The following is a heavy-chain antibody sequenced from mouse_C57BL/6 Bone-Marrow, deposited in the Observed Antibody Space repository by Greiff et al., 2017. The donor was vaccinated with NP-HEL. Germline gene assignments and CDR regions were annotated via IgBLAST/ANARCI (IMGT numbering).Heavy chain of an antibody. V-gene: IGHV5-6*01. D-gene: IGHD1-1*01. J-gene: IGHJ2*01. CDR2: ISRAGSYT. CDR1: GFTFSSYG. Sequence: EVQRVESGGDLVKPGGSLKLSCAASGFTFSSYGMSWVRQTPDKRLEWVATISRAGSYTYYPDSVKGRITISRDNAKNTLSLQMSSLKSEDTAMYYCARQGVITTVPYYFDYWGQGTTLTVSS. CDR3: ARQGVITTVPYYFDY.